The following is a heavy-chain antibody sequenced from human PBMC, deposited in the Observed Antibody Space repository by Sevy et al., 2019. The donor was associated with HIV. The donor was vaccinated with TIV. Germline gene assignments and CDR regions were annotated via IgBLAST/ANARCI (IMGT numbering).Heavy chain of an antibody. CDR3: ARAMVGYCSSTSCPYYYYYYMDV. J-gene: IGHJ6*03. CDR1: GGSISSYY. Sequence: SETLSLTCTVSGGSISSYYWSWIRQPAGKGLEWIGRIYTSGSTNYNPSLKSRVTMSVDTSKNQFSLKLSSVTAAETAVYYCARAMVGYCSSTSCPYYYYYYMDVWGKGTTVTVSS. D-gene: IGHD2-2*01. CDR2: IYTSGST. V-gene: IGHV4-4*07.